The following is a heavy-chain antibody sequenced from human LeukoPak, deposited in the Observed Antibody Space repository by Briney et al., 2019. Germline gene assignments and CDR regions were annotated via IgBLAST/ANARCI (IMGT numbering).Heavy chain of an antibody. Sequence: PSETLSLTCAVYGGSFSGYYWSWIRQPPGKGLEWIGEIYHSGSTNYNPSLKSRVTISVDTSKNQFSLKLSSVTAADTAVYYCARAGYCTGGVCYPDAFDIWGQGTMVTVSS. CDR1: GGSFSGYY. J-gene: IGHJ3*02. CDR3: ARAGYCTGGVCYPDAFDI. V-gene: IGHV4-34*01. CDR2: IYHSGST. D-gene: IGHD2-8*02.